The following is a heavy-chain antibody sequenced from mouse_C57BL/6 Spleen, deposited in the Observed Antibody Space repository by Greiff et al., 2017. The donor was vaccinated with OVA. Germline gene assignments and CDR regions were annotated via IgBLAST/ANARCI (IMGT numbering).Heavy chain of an antibody. J-gene: IGHJ3*01. D-gene: IGHD1-1*01. Sequence: LVESGPELVKPGASVKISCKASGYSFTGYYMNWVKQSPEKSLEWIGEINPSTGGTTYNQKFKAKATLTVDKSSSTAYMQLKSLTSEDSAVYYCARWGDYGSSYEAYGGQGTLVTVSA. V-gene: IGHV1-42*01. CDR3: ARWGDYGSSYEAY. CDR1: GYSFTGYY. CDR2: INPSTGGT.